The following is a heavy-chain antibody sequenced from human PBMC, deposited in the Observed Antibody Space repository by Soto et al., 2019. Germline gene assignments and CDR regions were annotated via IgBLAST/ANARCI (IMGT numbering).Heavy chain of an antibody. CDR2: IYPGDSDT. V-gene: IGHV5-51*01. CDR3: ARLVVVPAAYDAFDI. J-gene: IGHJ3*02. CDR1: GYSFTSYW. Sequence: PGESLKISCKGSGYSFTSYWIGWVRQMPGKGLEWMGIIYPGDSDTRYSPSFQGQVTISADKPISTAYLQWSSLKASDTAMYYCARLVVVPAAYDAFDIWGQGTMVTVSS. D-gene: IGHD2-2*01.